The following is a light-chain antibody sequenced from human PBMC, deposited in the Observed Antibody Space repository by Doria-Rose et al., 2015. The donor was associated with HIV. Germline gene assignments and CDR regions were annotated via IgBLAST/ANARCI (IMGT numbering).Light chain of an antibody. Sequence: TQSPSTLSASVGDSVTITCRASQSITRWLAWYQQKPGKAPKLLIYQASLLVSGVPSRFSGSGSGTEFTLTISSLQPDDFATYYCQQYNSYSPWTFGPGTKLEIK. J-gene: IGKJ2*02. V-gene: IGKV1-5*03. CDR3: QQYNSYSPWT. CDR2: QAS. CDR1: QSITRW.